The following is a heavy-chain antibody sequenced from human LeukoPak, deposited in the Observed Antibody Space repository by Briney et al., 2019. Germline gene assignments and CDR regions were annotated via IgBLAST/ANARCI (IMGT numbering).Heavy chain of an antibody. CDR3: AKDGNVRGYSGYEDY. V-gene: IGHV3-23*01. D-gene: IGHD5-12*01. CDR1: GFTFSSYA. J-gene: IGHJ4*02. Sequence: GSLRLSCAASGFTFSSYAMSWVRQAPGKGLEWVSAISGSGGSTYYADSMKGRFTISRDNSKNTLYLQMNSLRAEDTAVYYCAKDGNVRGYSGYEDYWGQGTLVTVSS. CDR2: ISGSGGST.